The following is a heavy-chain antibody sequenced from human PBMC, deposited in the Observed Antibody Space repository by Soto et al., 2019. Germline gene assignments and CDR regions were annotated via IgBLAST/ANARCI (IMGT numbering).Heavy chain of an antibody. CDR1: GYTFTTHG. Sequence: QVQLVQSGAEVKKPGASVKVSCKASGYTFTTHGISWVRQAPGQGLEWMGWVSGDNGNTNYAQSLQGRVTMTTDTPANTAYMELRSMRSDDTAVYYFARDLGYCRSGTCYREWFDPWGQGTLVTVSS. D-gene: IGHD2-15*01. J-gene: IGHJ5*02. V-gene: IGHV1-18*01. CDR3: ARDLGYCRSGTCYREWFDP. CDR2: VSGDNGNT.